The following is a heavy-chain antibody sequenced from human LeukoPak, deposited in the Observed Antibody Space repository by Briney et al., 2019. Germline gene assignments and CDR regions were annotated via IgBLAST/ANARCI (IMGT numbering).Heavy chain of an antibody. CDR1: GGSFSGYY. D-gene: IGHD3-9*01. V-gene: IGHV4-34*01. CDR3: ARKKYYNILTGLYNWFDP. CDR2: INHSGST. Sequence: PSETLSLTCAVYGGSFSGYYWSLIRQPPGKGLEWIGEINHSGSTNYNPSLKSRVTISVDTSKNQFSLKLSSVTAADTAVYYCARKKYYNILTGLYNWFDPWGQGTLVTVSS. J-gene: IGHJ5*02.